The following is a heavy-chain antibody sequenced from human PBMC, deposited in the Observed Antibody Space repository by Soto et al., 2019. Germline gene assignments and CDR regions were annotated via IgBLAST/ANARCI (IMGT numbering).Heavy chain of an antibody. J-gene: IGHJ5*02. D-gene: IGHD3-22*01. CDR3: ARGVADYYDSSGYYPT. CDR1: GFTFSTHS. CDR2: ISSTSSYI. V-gene: IGHV3-21*01. Sequence: NPGGSLRLSCVASGFTFSTHSMNWVRQAPGKGLEWVSSISSTSSYIYYADSVKGRFTISRDDAKNSLYLQMNSLRAEDTAVYYCARGVADYYDSSGYYPTWGQGTLVTVSS.